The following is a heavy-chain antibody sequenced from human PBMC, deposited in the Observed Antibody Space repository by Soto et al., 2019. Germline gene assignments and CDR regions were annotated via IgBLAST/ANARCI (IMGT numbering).Heavy chain of an antibody. V-gene: IGHV1-69*13. J-gene: IGHJ6*02. Sequence: ASVKVSCKASGGTFSSYSISWVRQAPGQGLEWMGGIIPIFGTANYAQKFQGRVTITADESTSTAYMELSSLRSEDTAVYYCARSYXDFWSGSGSYYYYGMDVWGQGTTVTVSS. CDR3: ARSYXDFWSGSGSYYYYGMDV. CDR1: GGTFSSYS. D-gene: IGHD3-3*01. CDR2: IIPIFGTA.